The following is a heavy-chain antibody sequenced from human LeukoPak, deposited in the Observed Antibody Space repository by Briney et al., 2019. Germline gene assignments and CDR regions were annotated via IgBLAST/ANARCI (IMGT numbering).Heavy chain of an antibody. D-gene: IGHD6-13*01. J-gene: IGHJ4*02. CDR3: AKPRTPIAAAGTLFDY. CDR2: ISGSGGST. V-gene: IGHV3-23*01. CDR1: GVTFSSYA. Sequence: PGGSLRLSCAASGVTFSSYAMSWVRQAPGKGLEWVSAISGSGGSTYYADSVKGRFTISRDNSKNTLYLQMNSLRAEDTAVYYCAKPRTPIAAAGTLFDYWGQGTLVTVSS.